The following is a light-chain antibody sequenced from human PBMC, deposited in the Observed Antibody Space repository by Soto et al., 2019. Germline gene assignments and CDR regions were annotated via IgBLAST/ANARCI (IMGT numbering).Light chain of an antibody. V-gene: IGKV1-5*03. CDR2: KAS. Sequence: DIQMTQSPSTLSASVGDRVTITCRASQSVSSWLVWYQQKPGKDPNLLISKASSLESGVPSWFSGSGSGTDFTLTISSLQPDDFASYYYQQHRCYPITFGPGTKVDMK. CDR1: QSVSSW. J-gene: IGKJ3*01. CDR3: QQHRCYPIT.